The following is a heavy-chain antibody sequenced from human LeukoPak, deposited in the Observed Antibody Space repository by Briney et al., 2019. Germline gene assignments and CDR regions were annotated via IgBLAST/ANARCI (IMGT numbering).Heavy chain of an antibody. Sequence: GGSLRLSCAASGFTISSYGMNWVRQAPRKGLEWGSVIFGSGDTTNYADSVKGRFTISRDRSKNTLYLEMHSLRADDTAVYYCAKDQKPDSGYDIDYWGQGTLVIVSS. CDR3: AKDQKPDSGYDIDY. CDR1: GFTISSYG. D-gene: IGHD5-12*01. J-gene: IGHJ4*02. CDR2: IFGSGDTT. V-gene: IGHV3-23*01.